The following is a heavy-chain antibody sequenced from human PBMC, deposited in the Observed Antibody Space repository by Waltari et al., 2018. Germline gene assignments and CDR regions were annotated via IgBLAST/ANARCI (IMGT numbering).Heavy chain of an antibody. D-gene: IGHD6-6*01. Sequence: QLQLQESGPGLVKPSETLSLTCTVSGGSISSSSYYWGWIRQPPGKGLEWIGSIYYSVSTYDNQSLKSRGTISVDTSKNQFSLKLSSVTAADTAVYYCARDSIAARPSGWFDPWGQGTLVTVSS. CDR2: IYYSVST. CDR3: ARDSIAARPSGWFDP. V-gene: IGHV4-39*07. CDR1: GGSISSSSYY. J-gene: IGHJ5*02.